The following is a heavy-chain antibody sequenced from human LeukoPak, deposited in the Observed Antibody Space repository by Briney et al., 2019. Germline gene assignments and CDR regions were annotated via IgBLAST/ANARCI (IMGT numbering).Heavy chain of an antibody. J-gene: IGHJ3*02. CDR2: IRYDGSNK. Sequence: PGGSLRLSCAASGFTFSSYGMHWVRQAPGKGLEWVAFIRYDGSNKYYADSVKGRFTISRDNSKNTLYLQMNSLRAEDTAVYYCAKSFEISGYSSGPVGAFDIWGQGTMVTVSS. CDR1: GFTFSSYG. CDR3: AKSFEISGYSSGPVGAFDI. D-gene: IGHD6-19*01. V-gene: IGHV3-30*02.